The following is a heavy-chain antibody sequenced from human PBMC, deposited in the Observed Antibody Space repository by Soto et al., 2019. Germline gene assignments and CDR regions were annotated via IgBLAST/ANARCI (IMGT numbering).Heavy chain of an antibody. CDR3: ARVLPPFDP. CDR1: GYSFTSYG. J-gene: IGHJ5*02. V-gene: IGHV1-18*01. Sequence: QVQLVQSGAEVKKPGASVKVSCKASGYSFTSYGISWVRQAPGQGLEWMGWINAYNGNTNYAQKLQGRVTMTTDTPTSTAYMALRSLRSDDTAAYYCARVLPPFDPWGQGTLVTVSS. CDR2: INAYNGNT.